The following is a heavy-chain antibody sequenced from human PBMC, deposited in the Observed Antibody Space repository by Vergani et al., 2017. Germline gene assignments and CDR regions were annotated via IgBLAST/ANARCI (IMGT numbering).Heavy chain of an antibody. Sequence: EVQLLESGGRLVQPGGSLRLSCVASGFAFSRYAMSWVRQAPGKGLEWVSGLTASGSGISYADSVRGRFTISRDNSKNTLFLQMDRLRAEDTAVYYCAKSGWLQHFGAHYFDSWGQGMLVTVSS. J-gene: IGHJ4*02. CDR3: AKSGWLQHFGAHYFDS. V-gene: IGHV3-23*01. CDR2: LTASGSGI. CDR1: GFAFSRYA. D-gene: IGHD5-24*01.